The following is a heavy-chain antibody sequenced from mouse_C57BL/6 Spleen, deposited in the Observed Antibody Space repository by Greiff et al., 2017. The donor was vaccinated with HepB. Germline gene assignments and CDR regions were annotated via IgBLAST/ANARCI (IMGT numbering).Heavy chain of an antibody. D-gene: IGHD1-1*01. CDR1: GYTFTSYW. V-gene: IGHV1-72*01. CDR2: IDPNSGGT. Sequence: VKLQESGAELVKPGASVKLSCKASGYTFTSYWMHWVKQRPGRGLEWIGRIDPNSGGTKYNEKFKSKATLTVDKPSSTAYMQLSSLTSEDSAVYYCARGDFITTVVAHWYFDVWGTGTTVTVSS. CDR3: ARGDFITTVVAHWYFDV. J-gene: IGHJ1*03.